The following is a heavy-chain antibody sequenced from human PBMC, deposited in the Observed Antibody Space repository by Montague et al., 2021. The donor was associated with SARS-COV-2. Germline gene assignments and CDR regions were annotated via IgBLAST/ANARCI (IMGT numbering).Heavy chain of an antibody. V-gene: IGHV6-1*01. CDR2: PLLENKKNL. Sequence: CAISGDSVAELRRRSEEYTPELQSQLERVGWPLLENKKNLDYAVAVKGRITINADTSRNQFSLQLNSVTPEDTAVYYCARDPYSSGFYGMDVWGQGTTVTVSS. CDR1: GDSVAELRRR. CDR3: ARDPYSSGFYGMDV. D-gene: IGHD3-22*01. J-gene: IGHJ6*01.